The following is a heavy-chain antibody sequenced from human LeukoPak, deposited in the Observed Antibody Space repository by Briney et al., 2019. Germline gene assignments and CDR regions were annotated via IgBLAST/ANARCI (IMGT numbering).Heavy chain of an antibody. Sequence: SETLSLTCAVYGGSFSGYYWSWLRQPPGKGLEWIGEINHSGSTNYNPSLKSRVTISVDTSKNQFSLKLSSVTAADTAVYYCARDRALYYYYGMDVWGKGTTVTVSS. CDR2: INHSGST. CDR1: GGSFSGYY. CDR3: ARDRALYYYYGMDV. J-gene: IGHJ6*04. V-gene: IGHV4-34*01.